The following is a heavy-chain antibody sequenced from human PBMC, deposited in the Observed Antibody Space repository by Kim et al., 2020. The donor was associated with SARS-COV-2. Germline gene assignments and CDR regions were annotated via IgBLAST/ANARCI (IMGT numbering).Heavy chain of an antibody. CDR3: ARDRRGYSYGQLWYYYYGMDV. CDR1: GYTFTSYA. Sequence: ASVKVSCKASGYTFTSYAMNWVRQAPGQGLEWMGWINTNTGNPTYAQGFTGRFVFSLDTSVSTAYLQISSLKAEDTAVYYCARDRRGYSYGQLWYYYYGMDVGGQGTTVTVSS. CDR2: INTNTGNP. D-gene: IGHD5-18*01. V-gene: IGHV7-4-1*02. J-gene: IGHJ6*02.